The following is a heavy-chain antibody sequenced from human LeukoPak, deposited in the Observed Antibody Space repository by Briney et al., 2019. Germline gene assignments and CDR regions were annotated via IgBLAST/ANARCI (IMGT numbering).Heavy chain of an antibody. D-gene: IGHD3-22*01. Sequence: PGGSLRLSCTASGFTFSNYWMHWVRQAPGKGLVWVSRINSDGSSTVYADSVKDRFTISRDNAKNTLYLQMNSLRAEDTAVYYCARHYYDTSGYFYTEYCQHWGQGTLVTVSS. V-gene: IGHV3-74*01. J-gene: IGHJ1*01. CDR3: ARHYYDTSGYFYTEYCQH. CDR1: GFTFSNYW. CDR2: INSDGSST.